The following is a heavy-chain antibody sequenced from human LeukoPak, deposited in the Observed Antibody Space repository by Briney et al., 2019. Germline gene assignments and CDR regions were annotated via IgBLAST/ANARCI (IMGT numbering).Heavy chain of an antibody. V-gene: IGHV4-34*01. D-gene: IGHD4-11*01. J-gene: IGHJ4*02. CDR3: ARFSGYNNYPG. Sequence: PSETLSLTCAVYGGSFSGYYWSWIRQPPGKGLEWIGEINHSGSTNYNPSLKSRVTISVDTSKNQFSLKLSSVTAADTAVYYCARFSGYNNYPGWGQGTLVTVSS. CDR2: INHSGST. CDR1: GGSFSGYY.